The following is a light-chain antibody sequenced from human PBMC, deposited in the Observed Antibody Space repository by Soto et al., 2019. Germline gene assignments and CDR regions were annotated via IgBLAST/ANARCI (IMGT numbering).Light chain of an antibody. V-gene: IGKV3-20*01. J-gene: IGKJ2*01. CDR3: QQYASSSYP. CDR2: GAS. CDR1: QSVSSSY. Sequence: EIVLTQSPGTLSLSPGDRATLSCRTSQSVSSSYLAWYQQKTGQAPRLLIYGASRRATGIPDRFSGSGSGTDVTLTISRLEPEDFAVYFCQQYASSSYPFGQGTKLEIK.